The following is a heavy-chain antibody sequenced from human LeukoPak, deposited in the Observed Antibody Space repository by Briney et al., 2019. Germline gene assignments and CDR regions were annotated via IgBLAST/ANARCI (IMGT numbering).Heavy chain of an antibody. V-gene: IGHV3-30-3*01. CDR1: GFTFSSYA. CDR2: ISYDGGNK. Sequence: GRSLRLSCAASGFTFSSYAMHWVRQAPGKGLEWVAVISYDGGNKYYADSVKGRFTISRDDSKNTLYLQMNSLRAEDTAVYYCASPYYYDSSGYLDYWGQGTLVTVSS. CDR3: ASPYYYDSSGYLDY. D-gene: IGHD3-22*01. J-gene: IGHJ4*02.